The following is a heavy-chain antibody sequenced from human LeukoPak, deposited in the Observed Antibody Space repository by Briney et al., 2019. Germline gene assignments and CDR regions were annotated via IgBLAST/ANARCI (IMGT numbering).Heavy chain of an antibody. CDR1: GGSISSYY. CDR3: ARSSWYDIIDF. Sequence: SETLSLTCTVSGGSISSYYWSWIRQPPGKGLEWIGYIYYSGSTNYNPSLKSRVTISVDTSKNQFSLKLSSVTAADTAVYYCARSSWYDIIDFWGQGALVTVSS. V-gene: IGHV4-59*01. D-gene: IGHD6-13*01. CDR2: IYYSGST. J-gene: IGHJ4*02.